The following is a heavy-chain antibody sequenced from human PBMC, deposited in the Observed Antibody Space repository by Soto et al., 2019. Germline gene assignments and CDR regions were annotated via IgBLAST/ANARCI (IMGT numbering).Heavy chain of an antibody. D-gene: IGHD2-2*01. V-gene: IGHV1-18*01. CDR2: ISAYNGNS. J-gene: IGHJ6*02. CDR1: GYTFTSYG. Sequence: ASVKVSCKASGYTFTSYGIRWVRQAPGQGLEWVGWISAYNGNSNYAQKYQGRVTMTTDTSTSTAYMELSSLRSDDTAVYYCARIADCSTTSCSFPSRFHVRGYYYYYGLDVWGQGTTVTVSS. CDR3: ARIADCSTTSCSFPSRFHVRGYYYYYGLDV.